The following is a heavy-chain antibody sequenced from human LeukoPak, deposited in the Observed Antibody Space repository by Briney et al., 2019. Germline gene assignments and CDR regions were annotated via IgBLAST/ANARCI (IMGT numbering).Heavy chain of an antibody. D-gene: IGHD2-2*01. J-gene: IGHJ5*02. V-gene: IGHV3-23*01. Sequence: GGSLRLSCAASGFTFSSYAMSWVRQAPGKGLEWVSAISGSGGSTYYADSVKGRFTISRDNSKNTLYLQMNSLRAEDTAVYYCAKDRVVVVPAATQGGWFDPWGQGTLVTVSS. CDR1: GFTFSSYA. CDR3: AKDRVVVVPAATQGGWFDP. CDR2: ISGSGGST.